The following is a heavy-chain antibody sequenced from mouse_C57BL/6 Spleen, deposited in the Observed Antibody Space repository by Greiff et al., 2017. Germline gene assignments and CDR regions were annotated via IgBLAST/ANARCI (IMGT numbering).Heavy chain of an antibody. D-gene: IGHD2-1*01. CDR2: ISRKSSNYAT. CDR1: GFTFNTYA. CDR3: VSGYYGKKDAMDY. V-gene: IGHV10-3*01. J-gene: IGHJ4*01. Sequence: EVMLVESGGGLVQPKGSLKLSCAASGFTFNTYAMHWVRQAPGKGLEWVARISRKSSNYATYYADSVKDRFTISRDESQSMLYLQMNNLKTEDTAIYYCVSGYYGKKDAMDYWGQGTSVTVSS.